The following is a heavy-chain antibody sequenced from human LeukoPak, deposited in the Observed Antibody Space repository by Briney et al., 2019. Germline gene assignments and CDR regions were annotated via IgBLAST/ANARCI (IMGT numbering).Heavy chain of an antibody. CDR3: ARGDYYGSGRTPPQKYYYYGMDV. Sequence: HAGGSLRLSCAASGFTVSSNYMSWVRQAPGKGLEWVSVIYSGGSTYYADSVKGRFTISRDNSKNTLYLQMNSLRAEDTAVYYCARGDYYGSGRTPPQKYYYYGMDVWGQGTTVTVSS. CDR1: GFTVSSNY. J-gene: IGHJ6*02. D-gene: IGHD3-10*01. CDR2: IYSGGST. V-gene: IGHV3-66*01.